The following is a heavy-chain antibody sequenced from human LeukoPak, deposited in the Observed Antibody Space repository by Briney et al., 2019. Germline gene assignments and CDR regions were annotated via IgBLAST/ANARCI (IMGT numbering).Heavy chain of an antibody. Sequence: GGSLRLSCAASGFTFSDYAMTWVRQTPGKGLEWVSVISGGGDSTDYTYSMKGRFTISRDNSKNTLCLQMNSLRAEDTALYYCAKLGCTGTICYANYWGQGTLVTVSS. CDR1: GFTFSDYA. CDR3: AKLGCTGTICYANY. CDR2: ISGGGDST. D-gene: IGHD2-2*01. V-gene: IGHV3-23*01. J-gene: IGHJ4*02.